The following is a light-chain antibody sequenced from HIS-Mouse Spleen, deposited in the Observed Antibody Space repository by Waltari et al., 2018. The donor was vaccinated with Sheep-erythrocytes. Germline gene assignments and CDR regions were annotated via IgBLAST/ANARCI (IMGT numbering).Light chain of an antibody. V-gene: IGLV2-11*01. CDR1: SSDVGGSNY. CDR2: DVS. Sequence: QSALTQPRSVSGSPGQSVTISCPGTSSDVGGSNYVPWYQQHPGKAPKLMIYDVSKRPSGVPDRFSGSKSGNTASLTISGLQAEDEAVYYCCSYAGSYNHVFATGTKVTVL. J-gene: IGLJ1*01. CDR3: CSYAGSYNHV.